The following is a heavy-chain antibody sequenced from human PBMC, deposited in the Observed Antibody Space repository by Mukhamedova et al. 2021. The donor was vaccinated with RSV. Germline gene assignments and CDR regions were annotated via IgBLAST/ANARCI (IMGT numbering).Heavy chain of an antibody. V-gene: IGHV4-31*02. CDR3: AGEPVGTSTHQYYF. Sequence: GGSISSDSSYWNWIRQRPGKGLEWIGYISYSGRTYYNPSLKSRVAISVDTSKSQFSLKLSSVTAADTALYYCAGEPVGTSTHQYYF. CDR2: ISYSGRT. D-gene: IGHD2/OR15-2a*01. CDR1: GGSISSDSSY. J-gene: IGHJ4*01.